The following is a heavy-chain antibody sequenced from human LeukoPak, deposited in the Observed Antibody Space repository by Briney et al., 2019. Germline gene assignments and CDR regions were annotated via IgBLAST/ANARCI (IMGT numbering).Heavy chain of an antibody. CDR3: VRLGYCSSTSCYFGS. CDR1: GYSITSTYY. Sequence: SETLSLTCAVSGYSITSTYYWGWVRQPPGKGLEWIASMHHSGSTYSNPSLKSRVIISIDTSRNDFSLTLRFVTAADTALYYRVRLGYCSSTSCYFGSWGQGTLVTVSS. CDR2: MHHSGST. D-gene: IGHD2-2*01. J-gene: IGHJ4*02. V-gene: IGHV4-38-2*01.